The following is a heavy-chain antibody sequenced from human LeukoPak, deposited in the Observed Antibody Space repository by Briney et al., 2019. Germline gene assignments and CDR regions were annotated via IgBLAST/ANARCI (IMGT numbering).Heavy chain of an antibody. Sequence: PGASVKVSCKVSGYTLTELSMHWVRQAPGKGLEWMGGFDPEDGETIYAQKFQGRVTMTEDTSTDTAYMELSSLRSEDTAVYYCARDAPALLWFGELLIAQLRDYYYYYMDVWGKGTTVTISS. D-gene: IGHD3-10*01. J-gene: IGHJ6*03. CDR1: GYTLTELS. V-gene: IGHV1-24*01. CDR2: FDPEDGET. CDR3: ARDAPALLWFGELLIAQLRDYYYYYMDV.